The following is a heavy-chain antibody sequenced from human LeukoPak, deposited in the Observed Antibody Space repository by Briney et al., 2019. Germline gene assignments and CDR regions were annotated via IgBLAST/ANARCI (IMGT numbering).Heavy chain of an antibody. J-gene: IGHJ4*02. CDR3: ARGFDILTGYARPQPWGY. D-gene: IGHD3-9*01. CDR2: INPSGGST. CDR1: GYTFTSYY. Sequence: ASVKVSCKASGYTFTSYYMHWVRQAPGQGLEWMGIINPSGGSTSYAQKFQGRVTMTRDTSTSTVYMELSSLRSEDTAVYYCARGFDILTGYARPQPWGYWGQGTLVTVSS. V-gene: IGHV1-46*01.